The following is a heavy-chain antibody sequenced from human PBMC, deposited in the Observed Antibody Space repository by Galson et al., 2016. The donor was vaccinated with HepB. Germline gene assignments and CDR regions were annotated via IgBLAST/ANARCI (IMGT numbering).Heavy chain of an antibody. CDR3: AKDGRIYCSSASCHDHFHY. V-gene: IGHV3-30*18. D-gene: IGHD2-2*01. CDR1: GFTFSSYG. CDR2: ISYDETNK. Sequence: SLRLSCAASGFTFSSYGMHWVRQAPGKGLEWVAGISYDETNKYYADSVRGRFPISRDIFMNTLWLQMNSLRAEDTAVYYCAKDGRIYCSSASCHDHFHYWGQGTLVTVSS. J-gene: IGHJ4*02.